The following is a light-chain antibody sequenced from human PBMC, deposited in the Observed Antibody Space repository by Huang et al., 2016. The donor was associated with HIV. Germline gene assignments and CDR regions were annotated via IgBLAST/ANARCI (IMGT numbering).Light chain of an antibody. V-gene: IGKV3-15*01. CDR2: GAS. J-gene: IGKJ1*01. CDR1: HSVGSN. CDR3: QQYNNWPPTWT. Sequence: IMMTQSPATFSVSPGERATLSCRASHSVGSNLAWYQKKPGQAPRPLSYGASTRATGTPARFSGSGSGTEFTLTISSLQSEDFAVYSCQQYNNWPPTWTVGQGTKVESK.